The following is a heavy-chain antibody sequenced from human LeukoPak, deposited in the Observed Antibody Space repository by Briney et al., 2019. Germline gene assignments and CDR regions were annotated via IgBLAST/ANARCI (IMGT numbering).Heavy chain of an antibody. CDR2: INHSGST. CDR1: GGSFSGYY. D-gene: IGHD2-2*01. Sequence: KSSETLSLTCAVYGGSFSGYYWSWIRQPPGKGLEWIGEINHSGSTNYNPSLKSRVTISVDTSKNQFSLKLSSVTAADTAVYYCARQDIVVVPAGPLNAWGQGTLVTVSS. V-gene: IGHV4-34*01. CDR3: ARQDIVVVPAGPLNA. J-gene: IGHJ5*02.